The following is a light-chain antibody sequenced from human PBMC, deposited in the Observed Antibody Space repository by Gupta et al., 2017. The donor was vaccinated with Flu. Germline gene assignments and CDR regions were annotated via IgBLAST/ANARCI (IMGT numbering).Light chain of an antibody. J-gene: IGLJ2*01. CDR2: DVS. CDR3: SSYTRNITVV. Sequence: SALTQPASVSASPGTSITISCTGSSSDVGDSKYVSWFQQHPGKAPKLMIFDVSNRPSGVPNRFSGSKSGNTASLTISGLQAEDEADYYCSSYTRNITVVFGGGTKLTVL. V-gene: IGLV2-14*01. CDR1: SSDVGDSKY.